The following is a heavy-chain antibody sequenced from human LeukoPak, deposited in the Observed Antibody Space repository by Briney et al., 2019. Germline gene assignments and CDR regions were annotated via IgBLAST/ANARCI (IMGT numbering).Heavy chain of an antibody. CDR2: IYSGGGT. CDR1: GFTVSSDF. V-gene: IGHV3-66*01. J-gene: IGHJ5*02. CDR3: ARGLHYYEP. Sequence: PGGSLRLSCAASGFTVSSDFMTWVRQAPGKGLEWVSVIYSGGGTDYADSVKGRFTISKDNSRNTLYLQMNSLRAEDTAVCYCARGLHYYEPWGQGTLVTVSS. D-gene: IGHD3-22*01.